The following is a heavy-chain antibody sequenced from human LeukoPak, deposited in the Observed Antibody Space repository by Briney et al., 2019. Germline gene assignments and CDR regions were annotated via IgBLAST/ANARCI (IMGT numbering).Heavy chain of an antibody. Sequence: GASVTVSCKASGYTFTGYYMHWVRQAPGKGLEWMGGFDPEDGETIYAQKFQGRVTMAEDTSTDTAYMELSSLRSEDTAVYYCATEAIAARDGMDVWGQGTTVTVSS. CDR1: GYTFTGYY. J-gene: IGHJ6*02. CDR2: FDPEDGET. CDR3: ATEAIAARDGMDV. D-gene: IGHD6-13*01. V-gene: IGHV1-24*01.